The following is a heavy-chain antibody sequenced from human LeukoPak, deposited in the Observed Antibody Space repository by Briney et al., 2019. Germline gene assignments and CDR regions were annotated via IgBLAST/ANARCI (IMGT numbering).Heavy chain of an antibody. D-gene: IGHD2-15*01. CDR2: IYYSGST. V-gene: IGHV4-59*01. J-gene: IGHJ6*03. CDR1: GGSISSYY. CDR3: ARWVSSRVRSFGSSYYYYMDV. Sequence: SETLSLTCTVSGGSISSYYWSCIRQPPGKGLEWIGYIYYSGSTNYNPSLKSRVTISVDTSKNQFSLKLSSVTAADTAVYYCARWVSSRVRSFGSSYYYYMDVWGKGTTVTVSS.